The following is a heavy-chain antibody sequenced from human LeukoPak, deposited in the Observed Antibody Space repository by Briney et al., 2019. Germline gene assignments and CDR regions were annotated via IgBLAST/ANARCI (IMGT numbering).Heavy chain of an antibody. CDR2: IYYSGST. D-gene: IGHD3-10*01. Sequence: PSETLSLTCTVSGGSISSSSYYWGWIRQPPGKGLEWIGSIYYSGSTYYNPSLKSRVTISVDTSKNQFSLKLNSVTAADTAVYYCARDDYYYNSGRALDYWGQGTLVTVSS. V-gene: IGHV4-39*07. CDR3: ARDDYYYNSGRALDY. CDR1: GGSISSSSYY. J-gene: IGHJ4*02.